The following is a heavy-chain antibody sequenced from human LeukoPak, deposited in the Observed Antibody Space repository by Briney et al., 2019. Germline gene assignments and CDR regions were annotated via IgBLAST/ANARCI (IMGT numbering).Heavy chain of an antibody. CDR2: ISSSGIST. D-gene: IGHD4-17*01. J-gene: IGHJ4*02. CDR1: GFTFRSHA. Sequence: GGSLRLSCAASGFTFRSHAMSWVRQAPGKGLEWVSAISSSGISTYYVDAVKGRFTISRDNSKNTLYLQMNNLRAEDTAVYYCATPRGTVTTGAVYWGQGTLVTVSS. CDR3: ATPRGTVTTGAVY. V-gene: IGHV3-23*01.